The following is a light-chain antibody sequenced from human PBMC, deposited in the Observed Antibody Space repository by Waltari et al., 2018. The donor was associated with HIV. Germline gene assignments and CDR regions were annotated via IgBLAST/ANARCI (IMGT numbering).Light chain of an antibody. CDR1: SLGEKY. CDR3: QAWDSGTVV. Sequence: SYEVTQPPSVSVSPGQTASITCSGDSLGEKYTSWYQQRPGQSPVLVIYQDKYRPSGIPDRFSGSNSGNTATLTISGTQSMDEADYYCQAWDSGTVVFGGGTKLTVL. J-gene: IGLJ3*02. V-gene: IGLV3-1*01. CDR2: QDK.